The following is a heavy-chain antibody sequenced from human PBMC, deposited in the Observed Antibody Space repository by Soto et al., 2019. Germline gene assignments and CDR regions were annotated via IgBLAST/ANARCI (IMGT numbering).Heavy chain of an antibody. J-gene: IGHJ6*03. CDR3: ARDGYSGYDHQSYYYYMDV. D-gene: IGHD5-12*01. V-gene: IGHV1-18*01. CDR1: GYTFTSYG. CDR2: ISAYNGNT. Sequence: ASVKVSCKASGYTFTSYGISWVRQAPGQGLEWMGWISAYNGNTNYAQKLQGRVTMTTDTSTSTAYMELRSLRSDDTAVYYCARDGYSGYDHQSYYYYMDVWGKGTTVTVSS.